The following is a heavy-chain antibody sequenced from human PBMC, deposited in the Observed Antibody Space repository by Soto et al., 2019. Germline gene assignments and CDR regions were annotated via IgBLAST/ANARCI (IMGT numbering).Heavy chain of an antibody. CDR3: ARDFHYSLDY. J-gene: IGHJ4*02. CDR2: MWYDGSNK. CDR1: GFTFSSYG. V-gene: IGHV3-33*01. Sequence: GGSLRLSCAASGFTFSSYGMHWVRQAPGKGLEWVAFMWYDGSNKYYADSVKGRFTISADSAKNLLYLQMNGLRTEDTAVYYCARDFHYSLDYWGQRTVVTVSS. D-gene: IGHD2-15*01.